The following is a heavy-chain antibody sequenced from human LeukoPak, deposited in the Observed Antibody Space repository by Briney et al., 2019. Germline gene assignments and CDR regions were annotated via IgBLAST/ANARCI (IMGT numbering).Heavy chain of an antibody. V-gene: IGHV3-23*01. CDR3: AKDQGSSVLGVTDY. CDR1: GFTFSSYA. CDR2: ISGSGGST. J-gene: IGHJ4*02. Sequence: LPGGSLRLSCAASGFTFSSYAMSWVRQAPGKGMEWVSAISGSGGSTYYADSVKGRFTISRDNSKNTLYLQMNSLRAEDTAVYYCAKDQGSSVLGVTDYWGQGTLVTVSS. D-gene: IGHD1-26*01.